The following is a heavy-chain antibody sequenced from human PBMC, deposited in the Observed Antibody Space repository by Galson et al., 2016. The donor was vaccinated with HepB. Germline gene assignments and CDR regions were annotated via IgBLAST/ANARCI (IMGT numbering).Heavy chain of an antibody. D-gene: IGHD3-10*01. J-gene: IGHJ4*02. CDR1: GGSISSGSYY. V-gene: IGHV4-61*02. CDR3: ARGRSFGDTRLDH. CDR2: IYTSGST. Sequence: TLSLTCTVSGGSISSGSYYWSWIRQPAGKRLVWIGRIYTSGSTNYNSSLKSRVTISVDMSKNQFSLKLSSVTAADTAVYYCARGRSFGDTRLDHWGQGTLVTVSS.